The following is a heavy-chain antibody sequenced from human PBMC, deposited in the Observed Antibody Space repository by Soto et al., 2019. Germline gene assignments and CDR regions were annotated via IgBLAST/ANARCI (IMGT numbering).Heavy chain of an antibody. CDR3: AAESSGSYYWYYFYGMDV. CDR2: IVVGSGNT. D-gene: IGHD1-26*01. V-gene: IGHV1-58*01. Sequence: ASVKVSCKASGFTFTSSAVQWVRQARGQRLEWIGWIVVGSGNTNYAQKFQERVTITRDMSTSTAYMELSSLRSEDTAVYYCAAESSGSYYWYYFYGMDVWGQGTTVTVSS. J-gene: IGHJ6*02. CDR1: GFTFTSSA.